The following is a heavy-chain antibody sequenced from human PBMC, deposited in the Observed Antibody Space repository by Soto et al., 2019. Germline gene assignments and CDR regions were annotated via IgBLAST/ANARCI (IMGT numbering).Heavy chain of an antibody. V-gene: IGHV3-23*01. J-gene: IGHJ4*02. CDR2: ISGSGDST. CDR3: AKDSFINLRGYDSY. D-gene: IGHD5-12*01. CDR1: GFTFSTYA. Sequence: GGSLRLSCAASGFTFSTYAMIWVRQAPGKGLEWVSAISGSGDSTYYADSVKGRFTISRDNSKSTLYLQMSSLRAEDTAIYYCAKDSFINLRGYDSYWGQGTLVTVSS.